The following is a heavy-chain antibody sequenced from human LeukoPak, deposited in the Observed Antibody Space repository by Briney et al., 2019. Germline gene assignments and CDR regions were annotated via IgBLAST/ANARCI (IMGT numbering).Heavy chain of an antibody. CDR2: IIDTGGRT. CDR1: GITLSNYG. CDR3: AKRGVVIRVILVGFHKEAYYFDP. V-gene: IGHV3-23*01. J-gene: IGHJ4*02. Sequence: GGSLRLSCAVSGITLSNYGMSWVRQAPGKGLEWVAGIIDTGGRTNYADSMKGLFIISRDNPKNTLYLQMNRLRADDTSVYFCAKRGVVIRVILVGFHKEAYYFDPWGQGALVTVSS. D-gene: IGHD3-22*01.